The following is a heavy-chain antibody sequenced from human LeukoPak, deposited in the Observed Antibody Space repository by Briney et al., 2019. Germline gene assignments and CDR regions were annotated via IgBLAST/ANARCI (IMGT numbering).Heavy chain of an antibody. V-gene: IGHV4-38-2*01. J-gene: IGHJ5*02. CDR2: IYHSGST. CDR3: ARPIQTYYDFWSGRGAHDWFDP. CDR1: GYSISSGYY. Sequence: TSETLSLTCAVSGYSISSGYYWGWIRQPPGKGLEWFGSIYHSGSTYYNPSLKSRVTISVDTSKNQFSMKLSSVTAADTAVYYCARPIQTYYDFWSGRGAHDWFDPWGQGTLVTVSS. D-gene: IGHD3-3*01.